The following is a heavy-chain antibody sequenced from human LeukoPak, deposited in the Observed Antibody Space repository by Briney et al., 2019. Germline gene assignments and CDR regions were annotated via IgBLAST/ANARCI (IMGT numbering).Heavy chain of an antibody. Sequence: ASVKVSCKASGYTFTSYGISWVRQAPGQGPEWMGWINPNSGYAQKIQGRVSMTRDTSIRTAYMELSRLRFDDTALYYCARSYGQRVSDAFDIWGQGTMVTVSS. CDR2: INPNSG. D-gene: IGHD5-18*01. V-gene: IGHV1-2*02. CDR1: GYTFTSYG. J-gene: IGHJ3*02. CDR3: ARSYGQRVSDAFDI.